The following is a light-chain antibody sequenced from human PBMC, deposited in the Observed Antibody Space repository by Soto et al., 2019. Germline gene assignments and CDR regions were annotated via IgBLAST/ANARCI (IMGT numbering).Light chain of an antibody. CDR2: AAS. CDR3: LQHNDFPLT. CDR1: QTISSY. V-gene: IGKV1-17*01. Sequence: IQMTQSPSSLSASVGGRVTITCRASQTISSYLNWYQQTPGRAPALLISAASILQSGVPSRFSGSRSGTEFTLTISSLQPEDLATYYWLQHNDFPLTFGGGTKVEIK. J-gene: IGKJ4*01.